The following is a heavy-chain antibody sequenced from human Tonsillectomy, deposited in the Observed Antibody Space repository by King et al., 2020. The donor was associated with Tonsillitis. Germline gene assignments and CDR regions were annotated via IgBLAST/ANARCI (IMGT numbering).Heavy chain of an antibody. CDR1: GFTFSSYS. Sequence: VQLVESGGGLVKPGGSLRLSCAASGFTFSSYSMNWVRQAPGKGLEWVSSISSSSSYIYYADSVKGRFTISRDNANDSLYLQMNSLRAEDTAVYYCVRDGGGDFWSGSNIYYFDYWGQGTLVTVSS. D-gene: IGHD3-3*01. CDR3: VRDGGGDFWSGSNIYYFDY. V-gene: IGHV3-21*06. J-gene: IGHJ4*02. CDR2: ISSSSSYI.